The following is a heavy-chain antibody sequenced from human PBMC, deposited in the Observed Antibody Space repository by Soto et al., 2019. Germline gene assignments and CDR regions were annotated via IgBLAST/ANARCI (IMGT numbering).Heavy chain of an antibody. CDR2: IIPIFGTA. J-gene: IGHJ6*02. Sequence: SVKVSCKASGGTFSSYAISWVRQAPGQGLEWMGGIIPIFGTANYAQKFQGRVTITADESTSTAYMELSSLRSEDTAVYYCARPTRGGGYYYGMDVWGQGTTVTVSS. V-gene: IGHV1-69*13. D-gene: IGHD2-15*01. CDR3: ARPTRGGGYYYGMDV. CDR1: GGTFSSYA.